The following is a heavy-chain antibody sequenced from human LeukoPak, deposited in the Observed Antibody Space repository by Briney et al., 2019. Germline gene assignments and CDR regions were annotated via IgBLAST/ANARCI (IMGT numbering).Heavy chain of an antibody. V-gene: IGHV3-33*01. CDR1: GFTFSSYG. CDR3: ARDRDGGSYFDY. J-gene: IGHJ4*02. D-gene: IGHD1-26*01. Sequence: PGRSLRLSCAASGFTFSSYGMHWVRQAPGKGLEWVAVIWYDGSNKYYADSVKGRFTISRDNSKNTLYLQMNSLRAEDTAVYYRARDRDGGSYFDYWGQGTLVTVSS. CDR2: IWYDGSNK.